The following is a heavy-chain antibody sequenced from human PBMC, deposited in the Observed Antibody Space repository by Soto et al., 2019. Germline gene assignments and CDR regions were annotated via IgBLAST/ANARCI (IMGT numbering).Heavy chain of an antibody. Sequence: SETLSLTCSVSGFSISSGNWWTWVRQSPQRGLEYIGEIFHDGTANYYPSFERRVAISVDTSKNQFSLKLTSVTAADTAIYFCARLVYDTRLNYMYFDFWGQGTLVPVSS. J-gene: IGHJ4*02. V-gene: IGHV4-4*02. CDR3: ARLVYDTRLNYMYFDF. CDR1: GFSISSGNW. CDR2: IFHDGTA. D-gene: IGHD3-10*01.